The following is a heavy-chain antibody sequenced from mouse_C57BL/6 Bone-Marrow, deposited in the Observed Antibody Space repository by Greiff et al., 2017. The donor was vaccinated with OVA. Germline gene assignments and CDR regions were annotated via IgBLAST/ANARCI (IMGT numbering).Heavy chain of an antibody. J-gene: IGHJ4*01. CDR2: INPNYGTT. Sequence: EVQVVESGPELVKPGASVKISCKASGYSFTDYNMNWVKQSNGKSLEWIGVINPNYGTTSYNQKFKGKATLTVDQSSSTAYMQLNSLTSEDSAVYYCAIVYYSNYPYAMDYWGQGTSVTVSS. V-gene: IGHV1-39*01. D-gene: IGHD2-5*01. CDR3: AIVYYSNYPYAMDY. CDR1: GYSFTDYN.